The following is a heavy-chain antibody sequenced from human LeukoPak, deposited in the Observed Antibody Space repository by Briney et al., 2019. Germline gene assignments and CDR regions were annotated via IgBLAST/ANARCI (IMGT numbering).Heavy chain of an antibody. CDR3: ARTGVRLGELSFLDY. Sequence: GGSLRLSCAASGFTFSSYGMHWVRQAPGKGLEWVAVIWYDGSNKYYADSVKGRFTISRDNSKNTLYLQMNSLRAEDTAVYYCARTGVRLGELSFLDYWGQGTLVTVSS. CDR2: IWYDGSNK. J-gene: IGHJ4*02. CDR1: GFTFSSYG. D-gene: IGHD3-16*02. V-gene: IGHV3-33*01.